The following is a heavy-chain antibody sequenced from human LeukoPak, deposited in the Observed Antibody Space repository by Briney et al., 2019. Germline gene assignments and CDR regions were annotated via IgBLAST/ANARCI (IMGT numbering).Heavy chain of an antibody. V-gene: IGHV4-39*07. D-gene: IGHD2-2*01. CDR1: GGSISSSSYY. CDR2: INHSGST. J-gene: IGHJ2*01. CDR3: ARGRYCSSTSCPGRYFDL. Sequence: PSETLSLTCTVSGGSISSSSYYWSWIRQPPGKGLEWIGEINHSGSTNYNPSLKSRVTISVDTSKNQFSLKLSSVTAADTAVYYCARGRYCSSTSCPGRYFDLWGRGTLVTVSS.